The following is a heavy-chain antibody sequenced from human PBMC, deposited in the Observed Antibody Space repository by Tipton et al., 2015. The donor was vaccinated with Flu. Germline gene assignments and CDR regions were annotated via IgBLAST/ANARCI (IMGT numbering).Heavy chain of an antibody. J-gene: IGHJ4*02. V-gene: IGHV3-49*04. CDR3: TGKGNSASGSCMRY. CDR1: GFTFGNYG. D-gene: IGHD1-26*01. Sequence: SLRLSCTTSGFTFGNYGLIWVRQAPGTGLEWVGFIRSRFYGETAQYAASVRGRFTISRDDSKSIAYLQMNSLKTEDTAVYYCTGKGNSASGSCMRYWGQGTLVTVPS. CDR2: IRSRFYGETA.